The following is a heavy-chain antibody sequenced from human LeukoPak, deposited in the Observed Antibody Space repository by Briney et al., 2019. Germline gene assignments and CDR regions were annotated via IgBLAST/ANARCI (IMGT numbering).Heavy chain of an antibody. CDR3: ASGAPPYYYGSGSYLFDY. CDR1: GGSISSSSYY. V-gene: IGHV4-39*07. CDR2: IYYSGST. J-gene: IGHJ4*02. D-gene: IGHD3-10*01. Sequence: SETLSLTCTVSGGSISSSSYYWGWIRQPPGKGLEWIGSIYYSGSTYYNPSLKSRVTISVDTSKNQFSLKLSSVTAADTAVYYCASGAPPYYYGSGSYLFDYWGQGTLVTVSS.